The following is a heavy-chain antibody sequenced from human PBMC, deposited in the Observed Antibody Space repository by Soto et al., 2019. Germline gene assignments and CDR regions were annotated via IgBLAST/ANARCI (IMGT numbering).Heavy chain of an antibody. CDR1: GYTFTSYA. D-gene: IGHD3-10*01. CDR2: INAGNGNT. Sequence: ASVKVSCKASGYTFTSYAMHWVRQAPGQRLEWMGWINAGNGNTKYSQKFQGRVTITRDTSASTAYMELSSLRSEDTAVYYCARDRSTMVRGVKYNWFDPWGQGTLVTVSS. CDR3: ARDRSTMVRGVKYNWFDP. J-gene: IGHJ5*02. V-gene: IGHV1-3*01.